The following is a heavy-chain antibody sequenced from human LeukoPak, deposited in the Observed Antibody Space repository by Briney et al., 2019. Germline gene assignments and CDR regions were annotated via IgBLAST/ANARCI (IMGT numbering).Heavy chain of an antibody. CDR3: TRSGCTNGVCQDYYYYYYMDV. J-gene: IGHJ6*03. CDR1: GFNFHGSA. D-gene: IGHD2-8*01. CDR2: IRSKANSYPT. V-gene: IGHV3-73*01. Sequence: GGSVRLFCAASGFNFHGSAMQGVRQASGKGVAWVGRIRSKANSYPTVYAASVKGRFTISRDDSKNTAYLQMNSLKTEDTAVYYCTRSGCTNGVCQDYYYYYYMDVWGKGATVTVSS.